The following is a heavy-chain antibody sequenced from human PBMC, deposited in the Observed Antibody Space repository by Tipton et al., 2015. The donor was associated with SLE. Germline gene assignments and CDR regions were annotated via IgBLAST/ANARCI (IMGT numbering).Heavy chain of an antibody. V-gene: IGHV1-69*06. CDR1: GGTFTSYA. Sequence: QVQLVQSGAEVKKPGSSVKVSCKASGGTFTSYAISWVRQAPGQGLEWMGGIIPIFGTTNYAQNFQDRVTITADKSTNTAYMELSSLRSEDSAVYFCAREGGGLGYCSFGLCNRYFDIWGRGTLVTVSA. CDR3: AREGGGLGYCSFGLCNRYFDI. D-gene: IGHD2-15*01. J-gene: IGHJ2*01. CDR2: IIPIFGTT.